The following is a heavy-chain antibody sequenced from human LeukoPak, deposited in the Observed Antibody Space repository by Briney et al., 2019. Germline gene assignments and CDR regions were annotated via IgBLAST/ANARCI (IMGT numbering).Heavy chain of an antibody. CDR2: IDWDDDK. J-gene: IGHJ6*03. Sequence: QTLTLTCTFSGFSLSTSGMCVSWIRQPPGKALEWLARIDWDDDKYYSTSLKTRLTISKDTSKNQVVLTMTNMDPVDTATYYCARIDEHYYYMDVWGKGTTVTVSS. CDR1: GFSLSTSGMC. CDR3: ARIDEHYYYMDV. V-gene: IGHV2-70*11.